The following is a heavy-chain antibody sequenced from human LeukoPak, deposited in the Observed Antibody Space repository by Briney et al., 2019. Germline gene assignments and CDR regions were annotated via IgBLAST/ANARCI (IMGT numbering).Heavy chain of an antibody. V-gene: IGHV3-7*01. Sequence: GGSLILSCAASGFTFSSDRMSWVRQAPGKGQEWVANIKQEGSVHYYVDSVKDRVTISRDNVKNSLYLQMNSLRAEVTAVYYCARIDIVVVPAAILDYYYYGMDVWGQGTTVTVSS. D-gene: IGHD2-2*02. CDR1: GFTFSSDR. CDR2: IKQEGSVH. CDR3: ARIDIVVVPAAILDYYYYGMDV. J-gene: IGHJ6*02.